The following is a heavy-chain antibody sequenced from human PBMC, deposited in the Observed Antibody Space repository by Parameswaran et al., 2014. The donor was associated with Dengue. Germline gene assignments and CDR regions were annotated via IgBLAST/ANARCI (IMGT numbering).Heavy chain of an antibody. Sequence: VRQMPGKGLDWVSTVSGGGDTTYYADSVRGRFTISRDNSKSTLFLQMNSLRDEDTAIYYCVKDGDDSGWSKNYFYVGMDLWGQGTTVTVSS. J-gene: IGHJ6*02. V-gene: IGHV3-23*01. CDR2: VSGGGDTT. D-gene: IGHD6-25*01. CDR3: VKDGDDSGWSKNYFYVGMDL.